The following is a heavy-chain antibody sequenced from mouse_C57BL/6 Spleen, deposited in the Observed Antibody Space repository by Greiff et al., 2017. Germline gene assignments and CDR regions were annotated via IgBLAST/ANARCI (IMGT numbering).Heavy chain of an antibody. CDR2: ISYDGSN. CDR3: AREPYGYWYFDV. D-gene: IGHD1-1*01. J-gene: IGHJ1*03. V-gene: IGHV3-6*01. Sequence: VQLKQSGPGLVKPSQSLSLTCSVTGYSITSGYYWNWIRQFPGNKLEWMGYISYDGSNNYNPSLKNRISITRDTSKNQFFLKLNSVTTEDTATYYCAREPYGYWYFDVWGTGTTVTVSS. CDR1: GYSITSGYY.